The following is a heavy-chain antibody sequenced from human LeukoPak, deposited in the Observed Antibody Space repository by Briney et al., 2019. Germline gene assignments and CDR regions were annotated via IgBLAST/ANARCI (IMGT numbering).Heavy chain of an antibody. CDR3: SLARSEYHYGMDV. Sequence: SQTLSLTCALSGDSVSSISVAWNWIRQSPSRGLEWLGRTYYRSKWYYEYAVSVKSRINISPDTSKYQFSLQLTSVTPEDTAVYYCSLARSEYHYGMDVWGQGTTVTVSS. V-gene: IGHV6-1*01. J-gene: IGHJ6*02. CDR1: GDSVSSISVA. CDR2: TYYRSKWYY.